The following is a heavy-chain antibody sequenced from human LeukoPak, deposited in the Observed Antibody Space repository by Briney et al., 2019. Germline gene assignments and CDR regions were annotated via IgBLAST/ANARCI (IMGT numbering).Heavy chain of an antibody. J-gene: IGHJ4*02. D-gene: IGHD2-21*02. Sequence: GESLKISCKGSGYSFTSYWIGWVRQMPGKGLEWMGIIYPGDSDTRYSPSFQGQVTISADKSISTAYLQWSSLKASDTAMYYCARLAYCGGDCANLKYWGQGTLVTVSS. CDR1: GYSFTSYW. CDR3: ARLAYCGGDCANLKY. CDR2: IYPGDSDT. V-gene: IGHV5-51*01.